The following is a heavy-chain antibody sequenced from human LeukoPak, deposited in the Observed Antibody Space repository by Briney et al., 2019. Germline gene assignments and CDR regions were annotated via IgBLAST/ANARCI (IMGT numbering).Heavy chain of an antibody. CDR1: GFTVSSNY. CDR2: IYSGGST. Sequence: GGSLRLCCAASGFTVSSNYMSWVRQAPGKGLEWVSVIYSGGSTYYAYSVKGRFTISRDNSKNTLYLQMNSLRAEDTAVYYCARDNKGSYSSDYWGQGTLVTVSS. J-gene: IGHJ4*02. CDR3: ARDNKGSYSSDY. D-gene: IGHD1-26*01. V-gene: IGHV3-66*02.